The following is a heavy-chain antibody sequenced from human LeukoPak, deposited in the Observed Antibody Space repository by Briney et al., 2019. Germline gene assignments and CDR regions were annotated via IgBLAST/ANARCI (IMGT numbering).Heavy chain of an antibody. J-gene: IGHJ4*02. CDR2: IYYSGST. V-gene: IGHV4-59*01. Sequence: SETLSLTCTVSVGSTRSYYWSWIRQPPGKGLEWIGYIYYSGSTNYNPSLKSRVTISVDTSKNQFSLKLSSVTAADTAVYYCAREPHFDYWGQGTLVTVSS. CDR3: AREPHFDY. CDR1: VGSTRSYY.